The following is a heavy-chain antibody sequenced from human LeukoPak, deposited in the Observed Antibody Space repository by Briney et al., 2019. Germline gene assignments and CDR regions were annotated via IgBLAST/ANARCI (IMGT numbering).Heavy chain of an antibody. D-gene: IGHD3-22*01. Sequence: SETLSLTCTVSGGSISSYYWSWIRQPPGKGLEWIGYIYYSGSTNYNPSLKSRVTISVDTSKNQFSLKLSSVTAADTAVYYCARDANSGYYYYFDYWGQGTLVTVSS. CDR2: IYYSGST. V-gene: IGHV4-59*12. J-gene: IGHJ4*02. CDR1: GGSISSYY. CDR3: ARDANSGYYYYFDY.